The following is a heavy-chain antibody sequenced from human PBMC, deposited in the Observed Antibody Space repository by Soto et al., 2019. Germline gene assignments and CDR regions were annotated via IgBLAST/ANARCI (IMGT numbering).Heavy chain of an antibody. V-gene: IGHV1-69*01. CDR2: IIPIFGTA. D-gene: IGHD3-16*01. Sequence: QVQLVQSGAEVKKPGSSVKVSCKASGGTFSSYAISWVRQAPGQGHEWMGGIIPIFGTANYAQMFQGRVTITADESTSTAYMELSSLRSEDTAVYYCAREAQEGPRGGWFDPWGQGTLVTVSS. CDR3: AREAQEGPRGGWFDP. CDR1: GGTFSSYA. J-gene: IGHJ5*02.